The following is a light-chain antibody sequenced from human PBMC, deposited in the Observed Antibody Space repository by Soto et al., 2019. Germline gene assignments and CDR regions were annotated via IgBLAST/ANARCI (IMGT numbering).Light chain of an antibody. CDR1: SSDVGGYNY. J-gene: IGLJ3*02. V-gene: IGLV2-14*01. CDR3: SSYTSSSTPWV. Sequence: ALTQPRSVSGSPGQSVTISCTGTSSDVGGYNYVSWYQQHPGKAPKLMIYEVSNRPSGVSNRFSGSKSGNTASLTISGLQAEDEADYYCSSYTSSSTPWVFGGGTKLTVL. CDR2: EVS.